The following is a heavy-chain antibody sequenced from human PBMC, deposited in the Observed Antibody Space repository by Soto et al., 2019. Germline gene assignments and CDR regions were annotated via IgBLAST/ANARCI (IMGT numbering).Heavy chain of an antibody. J-gene: IGHJ1*01. CDR1: GGSISGYY. V-gene: IGHV4-59*01. CDR2: MYNTGST. Sequence: SETLSLTCTVSGGSISGYYWSWIRQPPGKGLEWIGYMYNTGSTVYNPSFKSRVTISVDTSKNQFSLKLSSVTAADTAVYYGARSRTTVTPSGFQHWGQGTLVTVS. D-gene: IGHD4-17*01. CDR3: ARSRTTVTPSGFQH.